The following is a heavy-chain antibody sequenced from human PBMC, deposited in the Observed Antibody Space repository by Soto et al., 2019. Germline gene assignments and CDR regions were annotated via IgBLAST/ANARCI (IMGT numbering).Heavy chain of an antibody. V-gene: IGHV3-23*01. CDR2: ITGSGGGT. J-gene: IGHJ4*02. CDR3: AKRPLTAAGFDY. CDR1: GFTFSHYA. Sequence: ESGGGLVQPGGSLRLSCAASGFTFSHYAMTWVRQAPGKGLEWVSVITGSGGGTYFVDSVKGRFTISRDNSKNTVYLQMNSLRAEDTALYYCAKRPLTAAGFDYWGQGTLVTVSS. D-gene: IGHD6-13*01.